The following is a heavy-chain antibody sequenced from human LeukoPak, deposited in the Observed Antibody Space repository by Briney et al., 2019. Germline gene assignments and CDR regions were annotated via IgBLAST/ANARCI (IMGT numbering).Heavy chain of an antibody. CDR3: AKGSLYDSSGYNGPFDY. CDR1: GFTFSSYA. D-gene: IGHD3-22*01. V-gene: IGHV3-23*01. Sequence: GGSLRLSCAASGFTFSSYAMSWVRQAPGKGLEWVSAISGSGGSTYYADSVKGRFTISRDNSKNTLYLQMNSLRAEDTAVYYCAKGSLYDSSGYNGPFDYWGQGTLVTVSS. CDR2: ISGSGGST. J-gene: IGHJ4*02.